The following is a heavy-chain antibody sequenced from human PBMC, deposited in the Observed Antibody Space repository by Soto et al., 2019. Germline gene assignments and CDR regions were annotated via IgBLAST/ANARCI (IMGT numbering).Heavy chain of an antibody. CDR3: AKDGAPRFCSSSSCPPAGAY. D-gene: IGHD2-15*01. V-gene: IGHV3-30*18. Sequence: QVLLVESGGGVVQPGRSLRLSCAGSGFTFSNYGLHWVRQAPGKGLDWVSFISFDGSHKYYADSVKGRFTISRDNSNNMLYLQMDSLTTQDTAVYSGAKDGAPRFCSSSSCPPAGAYWGQGTLVTVSS. CDR1: GFTFSNYG. CDR2: ISFDGSHK. J-gene: IGHJ4*02.